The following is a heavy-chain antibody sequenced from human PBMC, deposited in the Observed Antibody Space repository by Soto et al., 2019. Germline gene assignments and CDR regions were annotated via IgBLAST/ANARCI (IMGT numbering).Heavy chain of an antibody. CDR1: GYTFTSYY. CDR2: INPSGGST. CDR3: AREGGGYCISTSCYDWFDP. D-gene: IGHD2-2*01. J-gene: IGHJ5*02. Sequence: QVQLVQSGAEVKKPGASVKVSCKASGYTFTSYYMHWVRQAPGQGLEWMGIINPSGGSTSYAQKFKGRVTMTRDTSTGTVYMGLSSLRSEDTAVYYCAREGGGYCISTSCYDWFDPWGQGTLVTVSS. V-gene: IGHV1-46*01.